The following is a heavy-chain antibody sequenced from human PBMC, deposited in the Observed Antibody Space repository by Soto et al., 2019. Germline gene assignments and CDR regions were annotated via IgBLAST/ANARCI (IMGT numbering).Heavy chain of an antibody. CDR3: ARSYCSGGSCYNSIDYYYGMDV. V-gene: IGHV1-69*01. J-gene: IGHJ6*02. Sequence: QVQLVQSGAEVKKPGSSVKVSCKASGGTFSSYAISWVRQAPGQGLEWMGGIIPIFGTANYAQKFQGRVTITADESTSTAYMELSSLRSEDTAVYYCARSYCSGGSCYNSIDYYYGMDVWGQGTTVTVSS. CDR2: IIPIFGTA. D-gene: IGHD2-15*01. CDR1: GGTFSSYA.